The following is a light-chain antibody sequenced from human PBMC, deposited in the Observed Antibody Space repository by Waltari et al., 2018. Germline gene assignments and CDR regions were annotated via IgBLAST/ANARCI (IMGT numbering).Light chain of an antibody. CDR3: SSYAGSVV. J-gene: IGLJ3*02. V-gene: IGLV2-23*02. Sequence: QSALTQPASVSGSRGQSITISCTGSSRDIGSYNVVSWYQHHPGKAPKLLIYGVNTRPSGVSNRFSGSKSGNTASLTISGLQAEDEADYYCSSYAGSVVFGGGTKLTVL. CDR1: SRDIGSYNV. CDR2: GVN.